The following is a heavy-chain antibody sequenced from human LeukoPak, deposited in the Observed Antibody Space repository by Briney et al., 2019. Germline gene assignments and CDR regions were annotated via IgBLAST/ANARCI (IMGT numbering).Heavy chain of an antibody. J-gene: IGHJ4*02. CDR1: GFPFSGSA. V-gene: IGHV3-73*01. Sequence: PGGSLRLSCAASGFPFSGSAMHWVRQASGKGLEWVGRIRSKANSYATAYAASVKGRFTISRDDSKNTAYLQMNSLKTEDTAVYYCTSPRRGYCSSTSCWYYDYWGQGTLVTVSS. CDR2: IRSKANSYAT. D-gene: IGHD2-2*01. CDR3: TSPRRGYCSSTSCWYYDY.